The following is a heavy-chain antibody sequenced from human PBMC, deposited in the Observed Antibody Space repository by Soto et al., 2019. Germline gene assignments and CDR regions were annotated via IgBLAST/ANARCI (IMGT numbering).Heavy chain of an antibody. D-gene: IGHD2-2*01. CDR1: GFTFRNHW. Sequence: EQLVESGGTLVQPGGSLRLSCITSGFTFRNHWMHWVRQAPGLGLEGVSRISTDGSFTTYADSVKGRFIISRDNAKNTVYLQMNSLRAADTALYYCARPRSKSSSGFDLWGQGTMVTVSS. CDR2: ISTDGSFT. CDR3: ARPRSKSSSGFDL. J-gene: IGHJ3*01. V-gene: IGHV3-74*03.